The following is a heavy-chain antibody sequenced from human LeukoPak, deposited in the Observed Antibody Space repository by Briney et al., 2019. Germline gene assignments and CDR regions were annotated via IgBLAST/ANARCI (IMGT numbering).Heavy chain of an antibody. J-gene: IGHJ4*02. CDR3: AREELLLIYVY. CDR2: ISSSGSTI. CDR1: GFTFSSYE. V-gene: IGHV3-48*03. Sequence: GGSLRLSCAASGFTFSSYEMNWVRQAPGKGLEWVSYISSSGSTIYYADSVKGRFTISRDNAKNSLYLQMNSLRAEDTAVYYCAREELLLIYVYWGQGTLVTVSS. D-gene: IGHD2-15*01.